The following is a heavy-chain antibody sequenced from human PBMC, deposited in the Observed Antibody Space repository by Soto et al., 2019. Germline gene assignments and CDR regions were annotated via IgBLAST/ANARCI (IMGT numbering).Heavy chain of an antibody. D-gene: IGHD3-22*01. J-gene: IGHJ4*02. CDR3: ARVVGYYDSSGYFDY. V-gene: IGHV4-31*03. CDR2: IYYSGST. Sequence: QVQLQESGPGLVKPSQTLSLTCTVSGGSISSGGYYWSWIRQHPGKGLEWIGYIYYSGSTYYNPSLKSRVTIXXDXSXXQFSLTLSSVTAADTAVYYCARVVGYYDSSGYFDYWGQGTLVTVSS. CDR1: GGSISSGGYY.